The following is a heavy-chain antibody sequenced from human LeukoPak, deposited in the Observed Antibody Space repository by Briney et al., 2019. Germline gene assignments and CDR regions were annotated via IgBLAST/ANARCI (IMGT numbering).Heavy chain of an antibody. D-gene: IGHD6-13*01. CDR2: IIPIFGTA. CDR1: GGTFSSYA. V-gene: IGHV1-69*06. J-gene: IGHJ4*02. Sequence: LVKVSCKASGGTFSSYAISWVRQAPGQGLEWMGGIIPIFGTANYAQKFQGRVTITADKSTSTAYMELSSLRSEDTAVYYCARDAGYSSSWYYRTLDYWGQGTLVTVSS. CDR3: ARDAGYSSSWYYRTLDY.